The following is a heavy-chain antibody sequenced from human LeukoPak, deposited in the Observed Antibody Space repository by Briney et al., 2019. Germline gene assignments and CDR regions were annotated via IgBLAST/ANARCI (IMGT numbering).Heavy chain of an antibody. Sequence: GGSLRLSCVASGFTFSPYVMIWVRQAPGKGLEWVSTITPSDGTTYYADSVKGRFTISGDNSKNTLYLHMNSLRAEDTAVYYCAREIAVAGTTGLDYWGQGTLVTVSS. CDR3: AREIAVAGTTGLDY. V-gene: IGHV3-23*01. D-gene: IGHD6-19*01. CDR2: ITPSDGTT. CDR1: GFTFSPYV. J-gene: IGHJ4*02.